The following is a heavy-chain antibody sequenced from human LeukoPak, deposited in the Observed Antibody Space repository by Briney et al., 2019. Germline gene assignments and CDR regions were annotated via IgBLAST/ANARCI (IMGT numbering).Heavy chain of an antibody. CDR2: INPSGGST. V-gene: IGHV1-46*01. Sequence: ASVKVSRKASGYTFTSYYMHCVRQAPGQGLEWMGLINPSGGSTSYAQKFQGRVTMTRDTSTSTVYMELSSLRSEDTAVYYCALDGMITFGGVIGGMDVWGQGTTVTVSS. D-gene: IGHD3-16*02. CDR3: ALDGMITFGGVIGGMDV. CDR1: GYTFTSYY. J-gene: IGHJ6*02.